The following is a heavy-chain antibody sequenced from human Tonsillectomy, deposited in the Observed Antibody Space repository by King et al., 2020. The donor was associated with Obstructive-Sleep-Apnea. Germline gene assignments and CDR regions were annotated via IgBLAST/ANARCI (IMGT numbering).Heavy chain of an antibody. Sequence: VQLVESGGGVVQPGRSLRLSCAASGFTFNTYGMHWVRQAPGKGLEWVAVTSYDGSNTYYAESVKGRFTISRDNSKNTLSLQMNSQRAEDTAVYYCAKDPTSYCSGGRCFPYYFDYWGQGTLVTVSS. J-gene: IGHJ4*02. CDR2: TSYDGSNT. D-gene: IGHD2-15*01. CDR1: GFTFNTYG. CDR3: AKDPTSYCSGGRCFPYYFDY. V-gene: IGHV3-30*18.